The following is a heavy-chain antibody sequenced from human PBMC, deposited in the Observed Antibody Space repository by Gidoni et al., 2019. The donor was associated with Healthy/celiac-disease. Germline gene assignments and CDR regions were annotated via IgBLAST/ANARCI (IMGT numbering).Heavy chain of an antibody. CDR3: ATKLRKLVAFNWFDP. D-gene: IGHD5-12*01. V-gene: IGHV1-69*01. CDR1: GGTFSSST. Sequence: QGQLVQSGAEVKKPGSSVQVSCKAAGGTFSSSTISWVRQAPGQGLEWMGGIIPIFGTANYAQKFQVRVTITADESTSTAYMELSSLRSEDTAVYYCATKLRKLVAFNWFDPWGQGTLVTVSS. J-gene: IGHJ5*02. CDR2: IIPIFGTA.